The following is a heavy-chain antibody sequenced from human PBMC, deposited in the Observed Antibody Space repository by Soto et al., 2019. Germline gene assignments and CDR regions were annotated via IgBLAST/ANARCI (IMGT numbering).Heavy chain of an antibody. Sequence: QVQLVQSGAEVKKPGASVKVSCKASGYTFTSYAMHWVRQAPGQRLEWMGWINAGNGNTKYSQKFQGRVTITRDTSASTAYMELSSLRSEDTAVYYCARDLIVGATFEWWRYYYGMDVWGQGTTVTVSS. CDR2: INAGNGNT. D-gene: IGHD1-26*01. V-gene: IGHV1-3*01. CDR3: ARDLIVGATFEWWRYYYGMDV. J-gene: IGHJ6*02. CDR1: GYTFTSYA.